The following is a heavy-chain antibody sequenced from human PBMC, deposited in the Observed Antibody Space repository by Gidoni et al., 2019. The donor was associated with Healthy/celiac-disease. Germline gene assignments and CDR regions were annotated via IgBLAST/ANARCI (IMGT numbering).Heavy chain of an antibody. CDR3: ARDRRGLRVTTLTYYYGMDV. V-gene: IGHV4-4*02. Sequence: QVQLQESGPGLVKPSGTLSRTCAVPGGSISSSNCWSWVRQPPGKGLEWIGEIYHSGRTNYNPSLKSRVTISVDKSKNQFSLKLSSVTAADTAVYYCARDRRGLRVTTLTYYYGMDVWGQGTTVTVSS. CDR2: IYHSGRT. CDR1: GGSISSSNC. J-gene: IGHJ6*02. D-gene: IGHD4-4*01.